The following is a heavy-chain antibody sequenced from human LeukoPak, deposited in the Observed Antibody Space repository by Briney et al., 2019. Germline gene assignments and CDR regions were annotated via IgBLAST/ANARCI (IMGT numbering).Heavy chain of an antibody. D-gene: IGHD3-3*01. CDR2: ISYDGSNK. V-gene: IGHV3-30-3*01. Sequence: PGGSLRLSCAASGFTFSSYAMHWVRQAPGKGLEWVAVISYDGSNKYYADSVKGRFTISRDNSKNTLYLQMNSLRAEDTAVYYCAREGTYDFRSGYTNYYYYGMDVWGQGTTVTVSS. CDR1: GFTFSSYA. J-gene: IGHJ6*02. CDR3: AREGTYDFRSGYTNYYYYGMDV.